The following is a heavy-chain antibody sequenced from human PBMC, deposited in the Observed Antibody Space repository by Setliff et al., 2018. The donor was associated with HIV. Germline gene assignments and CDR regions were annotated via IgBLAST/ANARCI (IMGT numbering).Heavy chain of an antibody. CDR3: AKVFAFGIDVFDI. D-gene: IGHD3-10*01. V-gene: IGHV3-23*01. CDR2: IGAVGSPT. J-gene: IGHJ3*02. Sequence: GGSLRLSCTASGFRFSTYAMGWVRQAAGKGLEWVSTIGAVGSPTFYAESVKGRFTISKDNSKDTLYLQISSLRDEDTALYYCAKVFAFGIDVFDIGGQGTVVTVSS. CDR1: GFRFSTYA.